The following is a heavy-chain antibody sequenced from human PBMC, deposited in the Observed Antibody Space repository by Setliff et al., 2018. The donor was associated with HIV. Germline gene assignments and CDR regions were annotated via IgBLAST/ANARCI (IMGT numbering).Heavy chain of an antibody. Sequence: SETLSLTCTVSGGSISSSSYYWGWIRQPPGKGLEWIGSIYYSGSTYYNPSLKSRVTISVDTSKNQFSLKLSSVTAADTAVYYCARDRMPMASWVPDKWGQGTLVTV. CDR3: ARDRMPMASWVPDK. J-gene: IGHJ4*02. D-gene: IGHD2-2*01. V-gene: IGHV4-39*07. CDR1: GGSISSSSYY. CDR2: IYYSGST.